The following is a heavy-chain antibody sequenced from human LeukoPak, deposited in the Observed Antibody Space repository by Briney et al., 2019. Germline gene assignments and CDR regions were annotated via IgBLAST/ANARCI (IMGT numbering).Heavy chain of an antibody. V-gene: IGHV3-21*01. J-gene: IGHJ5*02. CDR1: GFTFSSYS. CDR3: ARDVGSQLWLGEYNWFDP. D-gene: IGHD5-18*01. Sequence: PGGSLRLSCAASGFTFSSYSMNWVRQAPGKGLEWVSSISSSSSYIYYADSVKGRFTISRDNSKNTLYLQMNSLRAEDTAVYYCARDVGSQLWLGEYNWFDPWGQGTLVTVSS. CDR2: ISSSSSYI.